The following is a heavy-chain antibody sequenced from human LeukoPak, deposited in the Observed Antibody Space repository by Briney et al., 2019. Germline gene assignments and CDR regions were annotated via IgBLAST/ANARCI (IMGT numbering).Heavy chain of an antibody. V-gene: IGHV1-69*01. D-gene: IGHD5-24*01. J-gene: IGHJ4*02. Sequence: KISCKASGGTFSSYAISWVRQAPGQGLEWMGGIIPIFGTANYAQKFQGRVTITADESTSTAYMELSSLRSEDTAVYYCARDRRDSYNSFDYWGQGTLVTVSS. CDR1: GGTFSSYA. CDR2: IIPIFGTA. CDR3: ARDRRDSYNSFDY.